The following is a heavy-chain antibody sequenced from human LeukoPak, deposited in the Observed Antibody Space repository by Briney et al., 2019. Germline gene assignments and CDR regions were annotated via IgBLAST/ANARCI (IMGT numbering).Heavy chain of an antibody. Sequence: GGSLRLSCAASGFTFRNYAMHWVRLVPGKGLEWVSAISGSGGSTYYADSVKGRFTISRDNSKNTLYLQMNSLRAEDTAVYYCAKEVIVGVSFDYWGQGTLVTVSS. CDR2: ISGSGGST. D-gene: IGHD1-26*01. J-gene: IGHJ4*02. CDR3: AKEVIVGVSFDY. CDR1: GFTFRNYA. V-gene: IGHV3-23*01.